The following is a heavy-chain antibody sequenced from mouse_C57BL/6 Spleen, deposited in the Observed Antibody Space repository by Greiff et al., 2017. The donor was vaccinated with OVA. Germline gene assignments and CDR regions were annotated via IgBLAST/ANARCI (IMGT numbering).Heavy chain of an antibody. J-gene: IGHJ2*01. V-gene: IGHV1-50*01. CDR1: GYTFTSYW. CDR3: ARRDTSDYLFDY. Sequence: VQLQQSGAELVKPGASVKLSCKASGYTFTSYWMQWVKQRPGQGLEWIGEIDPSDSYTNYNQKFKGKATLTVDTSSSTASMQLSSLTSEDSAVYSCARRDTSDYLFDYGGQGTTLTVSS. D-gene: IGHD3-2*02. CDR2: IDPSDSYT.